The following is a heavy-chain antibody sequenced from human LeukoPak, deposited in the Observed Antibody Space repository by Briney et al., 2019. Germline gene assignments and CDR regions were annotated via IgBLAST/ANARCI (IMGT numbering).Heavy chain of an antibody. V-gene: IGHV3-7*01. CDR1: GFTFSNYW. J-gene: IGHJ4*02. Sequence: GGSLRLSCAVSGFTFSNYWMSWVRQAPGKGLEWVANIKHDGSEKYYVDSVKGRFTISRDNAKNSLYLQMNSLRAEDTAVYYCARSWPKRNDFWSEVSYYWGQGTLVTVSP. CDR3: ARSWPKRNDFWSEVSYY. D-gene: IGHD3-3*01. CDR2: IKHDGSEK.